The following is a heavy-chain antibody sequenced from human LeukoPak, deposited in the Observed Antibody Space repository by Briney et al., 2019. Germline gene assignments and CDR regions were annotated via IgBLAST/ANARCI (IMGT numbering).Heavy chain of an antibody. D-gene: IGHD1-14*01. Sequence: GGSLRLSCAASGFAFSTYAMSWVRQAPGKGLEWVSVVSGSGGSTHYADSVKGRFTISRDNSKNTLYLQINSLRAEDTAVYYCARRSNPPGRIDHWGQGTLVTVSS. J-gene: IGHJ4*02. CDR2: VSGSGGST. CDR1: GFAFSTYA. CDR3: ARRSNPPGRIDH. V-gene: IGHV3-23*01.